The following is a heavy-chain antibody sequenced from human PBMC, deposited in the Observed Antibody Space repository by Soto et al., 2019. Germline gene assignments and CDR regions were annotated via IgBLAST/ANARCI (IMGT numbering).Heavy chain of an antibody. J-gene: IGHJ6*03. Sequence: GGSLRLSCTASGFTFGDYAMSWFRQAPGKGLEWVGFIRSKAYGGTTEYAASVKGRFTISRDDSKSIAYLQMNSLKTEDTAVYYCTRENIVVVPAANGVFYYYYYYMDVWGKGTTVTAP. CDR3: TRENIVVVPAANGVFYYYYYYMDV. D-gene: IGHD2-2*01. CDR2: IRSKAYGGTT. CDR1: GFTFGDYA. V-gene: IGHV3-49*03.